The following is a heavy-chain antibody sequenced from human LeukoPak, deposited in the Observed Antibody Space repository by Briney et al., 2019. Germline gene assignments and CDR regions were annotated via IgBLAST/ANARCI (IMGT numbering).Heavy chain of an antibody. V-gene: IGHV4-38-2*02. CDR2: IYYSGST. CDR3: ARDLKNDYVWGSYRRQYYFDY. D-gene: IGHD3-16*02. CDR1: AYSISSSYY. J-gene: IGHJ4*02. Sequence: KPSETLSLTCTVSAYSISSSYYWGWIRQPPGKGLEWIGSIYYSGSTYYNPSLKSRVTISVDTSKNQFSLKLSSVTAADTAVYYCARDLKNDYVWGSYRRQYYFDYWGQGTLVTVSS.